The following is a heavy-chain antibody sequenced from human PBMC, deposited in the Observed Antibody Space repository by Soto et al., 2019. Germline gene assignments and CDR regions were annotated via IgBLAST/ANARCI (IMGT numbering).Heavy chain of an antibody. CDR3: ARDLIGCSGGSCYSGSQPN. Sequence: QVQLVQSGAEVKKPGSSVKVSCKASGGTFSSYAISWVRQAPGQGLEWMGGIIPIFGTANYAQKFQGRVTITGDGATSTVYMDMGGLRYEDTAVYCFARDLIGCSGGSCYSGSQPNWGQGALVTVSS. CDR1: GGTFSSYA. D-gene: IGHD2-15*01. J-gene: IGHJ4*02. CDR2: IIPIFGTA. V-gene: IGHV1-69*12.